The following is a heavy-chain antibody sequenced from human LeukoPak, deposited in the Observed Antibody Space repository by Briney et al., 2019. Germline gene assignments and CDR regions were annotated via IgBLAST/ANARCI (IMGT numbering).Heavy chain of an antibody. CDR2: ISGSGGST. CDR3: AKGLMVRGVPLDY. CDR1: GFTSSSYA. J-gene: IGHJ4*02. V-gene: IGHV3-23*01. Sequence: PGGSLRLSCAASGFTSSSYAMSWVHQAPGKGLEWVSAISGSGGSTYYADSVKGRFTISRDNSKNTQYLQMNSLRAEDTAVYYCAKGLMVRGVPLDYWGQGTLVTVSS. D-gene: IGHD3-10*01.